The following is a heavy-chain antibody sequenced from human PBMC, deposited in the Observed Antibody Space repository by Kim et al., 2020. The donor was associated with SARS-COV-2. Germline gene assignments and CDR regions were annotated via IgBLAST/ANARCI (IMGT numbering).Heavy chain of an antibody. V-gene: IGHV3-48*02. CDR3: ARDRDWSFDY. CDR2: I. D-gene: IGHD2-21*02. J-gene: IGHJ4*02. Sequence: IYYAGSVKGRFTISRDNAKNSLYLQMNNLRDEDTAVYYCARDRDWSFDYWGQGALVTVSS.